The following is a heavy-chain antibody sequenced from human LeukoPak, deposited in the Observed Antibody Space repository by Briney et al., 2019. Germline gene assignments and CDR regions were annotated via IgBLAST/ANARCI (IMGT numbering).Heavy chain of an antibody. Sequence: GGSLRLSCAASGFTFSSYSMNWVRQAPGKGLEWVSSISSSSSYIYYADSVKGRFTISRDNAKNSLYLQMNSLRAEDTAVYYCARVGYEGAGGYYFDYWGQGTLVTVSS. J-gene: IGHJ4*02. CDR3: ARVGYEGAGGYYFDY. CDR2: ISSSSSYI. D-gene: IGHD5-12*01. V-gene: IGHV3-21*01. CDR1: GFTFSSYS.